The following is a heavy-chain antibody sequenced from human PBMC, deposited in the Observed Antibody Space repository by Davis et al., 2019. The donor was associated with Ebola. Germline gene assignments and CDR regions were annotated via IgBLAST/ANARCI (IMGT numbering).Heavy chain of an antibody. V-gene: IGHV3-30*03. CDR2: ISYDGSNK. Sequence: GGSLRLSCAASGFTFSSYGMHWVRQAPGKGLEWVAVISYDGSNKYYADSVKGRFTISRDNSKNTLYLQMNSLKTEDTAVYYCTTDPKVGAIGWSSYFDYWGQGILVTVSS. CDR1: GFTFSSYG. J-gene: IGHJ4*02. CDR3: TTDPKVGAIGWSSYFDY. D-gene: IGHD1-26*01.